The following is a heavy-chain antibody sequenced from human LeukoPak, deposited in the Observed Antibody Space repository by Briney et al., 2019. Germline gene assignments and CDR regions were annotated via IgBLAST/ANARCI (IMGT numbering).Heavy chain of an antibody. CDR3: AKGYSSSPWDY. CDR2: ISSSSSYI. D-gene: IGHD2-2*01. Sequence: GGSLRLSCAASGFTFSRYNMNWVRQAPGKGLEWVSSISSSSSYIYYADSVKGRFTISRDNPKNMLYLQMNSLRTEDTAVYYCAKGYSSSPWDYWGQGTLVTVSS. V-gene: IGHV3-21*01. J-gene: IGHJ4*02. CDR1: GFTFSRYN.